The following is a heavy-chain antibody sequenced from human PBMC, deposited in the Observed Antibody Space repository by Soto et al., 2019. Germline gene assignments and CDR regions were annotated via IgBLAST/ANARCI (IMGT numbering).Heavy chain of an antibody. D-gene: IGHD3-22*01. CDR3: AMGTPGLHSSGYREGFDP. CDR2: ISAYNGNT. V-gene: IGHV1-18*01. Sequence: QVQLVQSGAEVKKPGASVKVSCKASGYTFTSYGISWVRQAPGQGLEWMGWISAYNGNTNYAQKLQGRVTMTTDTSTRTAYMELRSLRSDDTAVYYWAMGTPGLHSSGYREGFDPWGQGTLVTVSS. J-gene: IGHJ5*02. CDR1: GYTFTSYG.